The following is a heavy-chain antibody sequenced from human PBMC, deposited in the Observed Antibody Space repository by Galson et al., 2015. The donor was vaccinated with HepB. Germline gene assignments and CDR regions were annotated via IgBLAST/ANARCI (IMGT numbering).Heavy chain of an antibody. D-gene: IGHD6-13*01. CDR2: IYPDDSDT. V-gene: IGHV5-51*01. J-gene: IGHJ3*02. Sequence: QSGAEVKKPGESLKISCKGSGYRFSKYWIAWVRQMPGKGLEWMGTIYPDDSDTRYRPSFQGQVIISVDKSINTAYLQWSSLKASDTAMYYCARPSRLGSGWYFIYDMWGQGTMVSVSS. CDR1: GYRFSKYW. CDR3: ARPSRLGSGWYFIYDM.